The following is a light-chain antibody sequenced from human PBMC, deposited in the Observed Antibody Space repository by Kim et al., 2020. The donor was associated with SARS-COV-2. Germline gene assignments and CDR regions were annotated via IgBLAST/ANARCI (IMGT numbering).Light chain of an antibody. Sequence: PEQSVTISCTGTSSDIGAYNYVSWYQQHPGTAPKLMICEVTNRPSGVPDRFSGSKSGNTASLTISGLQAEDEADYYCSSYAGGRYVFGTGTKVTVL. CDR2: EVT. J-gene: IGLJ1*01. CDR3: SSYAGGRYV. CDR1: SSDIGAYNY. V-gene: IGLV2-8*01.